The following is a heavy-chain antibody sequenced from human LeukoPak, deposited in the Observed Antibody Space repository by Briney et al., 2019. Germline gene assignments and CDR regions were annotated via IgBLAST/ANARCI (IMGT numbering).Heavy chain of an antibody. CDR1: VYPISSGYH. J-gene: IGHJ4*02. D-gene: IGHD2-21*02. V-gene: IGHV4-38-2*01. Sequence: PSETLSLTCVVSVYPISSGYHWGWIRQPPGEGLEWIGSVYRSGSTYYNPSLKSRVTISVDTSKNQISLKVRSVTAADTAVYYCARVVYCGGDCYSDYFDYWGQGTLVTVSS. CDR3: ARVVYCGGDCYSDYFDY. CDR2: VYRSGST.